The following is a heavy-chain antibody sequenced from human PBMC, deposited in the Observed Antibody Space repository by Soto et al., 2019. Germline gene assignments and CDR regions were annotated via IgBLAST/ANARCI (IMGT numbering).Heavy chain of an antibody. CDR1: GGTFSSYA. CDR3: ARDEVAARQPAYYYYGMDV. V-gene: IGHV1-69*13. D-gene: IGHD6-6*01. J-gene: IGHJ6*02. Sequence: GASVKVSCKASGGTFSSYAISWVRQAPGQGLEWMGGIIPIFGTANYAQKFQGRVTITADESTSTAYIELSSLRSEDTAVYYCARDEVAARQPAYYYYGMDVWGQRTTVTVSS. CDR2: IIPIFGTA.